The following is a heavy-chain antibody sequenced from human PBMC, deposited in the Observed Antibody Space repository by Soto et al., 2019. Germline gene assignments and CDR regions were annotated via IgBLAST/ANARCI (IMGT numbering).Heavy chain of an antibody. CDR1: GFTFSSYW. CDR3: ARDVPYRYGFDY. CDR2: INSDGSST. D-gene: IGHD1-1*01. V-gene: IGHV3-74*01. Sequence: PGGSLRLSCAASGFTFSSYWMHWVRQAPGKGLVWVSRINSDGSSTSYAGSVKGRFTISRDNAKNTLYLQMNSLRAEDTAVYYCARDVPYRYGFDYWGQGTLVTVSS. J-gene: IGHJ4*02.